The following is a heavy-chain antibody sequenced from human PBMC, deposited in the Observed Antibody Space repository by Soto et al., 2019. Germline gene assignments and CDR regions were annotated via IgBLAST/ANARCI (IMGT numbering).Heavy chain of an antibody. Sequence: SETLSLTCTVSGGSISSSSYYWGWIRQPPGKGLEWIGSIYYSGSTYYNPSLKSRVTISVDTSKNQFSLKLSSVTAADTAVYYCARHLSLVGATWIYYGMDIWGQGTTVTVSS. V-gene: IGHV4-39*01. CDR1: GGSISSSSYY. J-gene: IGHJ6*02. CDR3: ARHLSLVGATWIYYGMDI. D-gene: IGHD1-26*01. CDR2: IYYSGST.